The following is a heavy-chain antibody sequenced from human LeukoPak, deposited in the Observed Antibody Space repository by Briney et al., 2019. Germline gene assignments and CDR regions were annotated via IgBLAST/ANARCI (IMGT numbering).Heavy chain of an antibody. V-gene: IGHV3-21*01. Sequence: GGSLRLSCAASGFTFSSYSMNWVRQAPGKGLEWVSSISSSSSYIYYADSVKGRFTISGDNAKNSLYLQMNSLRAEDTAVYYCARDPSFTIYGMDVWGQGTTVTVSS. CDR1: GFTFSSYS. CDR2: ISSSSSYI. CDR3: ARDPSFTIYGMDV. D-gene: IGHD3-10*01. J-gene: IGHJ6*02.